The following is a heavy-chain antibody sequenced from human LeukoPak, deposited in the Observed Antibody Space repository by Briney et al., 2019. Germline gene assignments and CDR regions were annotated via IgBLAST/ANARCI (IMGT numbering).Heavy chain of an antibody. CDR2: AYYNSNWYY. V-gene: IGHV6-1*01. CDR1: GDSVSTTSAG. D-gene: IGHD5-24*01. Sequence: SQTLSLTCAISGDSVSTTSAGWNWIRQSPSRGLEWLGRAYYNSNWYYNYAVSVKGRITIHPDTPKNQFSLQLNSVTPEDTAVYYCARGSLQSGFDSWGQGTLVTVSS. CDR3: ARGSLQSGFDS. J-gene: IGHJ4*02.